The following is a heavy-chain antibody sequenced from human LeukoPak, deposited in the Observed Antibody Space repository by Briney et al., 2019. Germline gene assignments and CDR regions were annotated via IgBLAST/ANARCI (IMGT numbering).Heavy chain of an antibody. CDR2: INHSGST. V-gene: IGHV4-34*01. Sequence: TSETLSLTCAVYGGSFSGYYWSWIRQPPGKGLEWIGEINHSGSTNYNPSLKSRVTISVDTSKNQFSLKLSSVTAADTAVYYCARGSIFGVVRHFDYWGQGTLVTVSS. D-gene: IGHD3-3*01. CDR3: ARGSIFGVVRHFDY. CDR1: GGSFSGYY. J-gene: IGHJ4*02.